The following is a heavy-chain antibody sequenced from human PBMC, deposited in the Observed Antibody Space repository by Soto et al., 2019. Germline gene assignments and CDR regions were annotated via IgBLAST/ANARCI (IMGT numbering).Heavy chain of an antibody. D-gene: IGHD1-26*01. CDR1: GYNFNSHS. Sequence: QVQLVQSGSESMQPGASVKVSCKGSGYNFNSHSINWLRQAPGQGLEWMGWINPNTVNPTYEQGFTGRFVFSVDISVSTVYLQIFSLKADDSAVYYCARDRASGSFDYWGQGTLVTVSS. CDR3: ARDRASGSFDY. V-gene: IGHV7-4-1*01. CDR2: INPNTVNP. J-gene: IGHJ4*02.